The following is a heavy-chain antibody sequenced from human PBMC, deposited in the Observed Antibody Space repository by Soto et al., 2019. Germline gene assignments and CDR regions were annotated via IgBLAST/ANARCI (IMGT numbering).Heavy chain of an antibody. CDR2: MNPNSGDT. V-gene: IGHV1-8*01. D-gene: IGHD5-12*01. CDR1: GYTFTSYD. J-gene: IGHJ4*02. Sequence: ASVKVSCKASGYTFTSYDINWVRQATGQGLEWMGRMNPNSGDTGLAQKFQGRITMTKNTLFLQMNSLRAEDTAVYYCAQRAVVSTNLYSDYWGQGTGVTVSS. CDR3: AQRAVVSTNLYSDY.